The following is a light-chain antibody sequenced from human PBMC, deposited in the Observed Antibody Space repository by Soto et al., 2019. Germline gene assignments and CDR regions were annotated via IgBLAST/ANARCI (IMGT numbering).Light chain of an antibody. V-gene: IGKV3-15*01. CDR3: QQYNIWPLT. Sequence: EIVMTQSPGTLSVSPGERATLSCRASQRVDNNLAWYQQKPGQAPRLLIYDASTRATGVPARFSGSGSGTEFTLTIRSLQSEDFAVYYCQQYNIWPLTFGGGTEVEI. CDR2: DAS. J-gene: IGKJ4*01. CDR1: QRVDNN.